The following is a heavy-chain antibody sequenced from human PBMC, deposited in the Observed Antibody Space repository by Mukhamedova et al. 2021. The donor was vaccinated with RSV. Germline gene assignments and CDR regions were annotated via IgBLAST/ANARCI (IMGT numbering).Heavy chain of an antibody. CDR3: AREDTSGYFAFDI. D-gene: IGHD5-12*01. CDR2: ISNDGSNI. J-gene: IGHJ3*02. Sequence: WVAAISNDGSNIYYADSVKGRFTISRDNSKTTLYVQMNSLRPEDTAVYYCAREDTSGYFAFDIWGQGTMVTIS. V-gene: IGHV3-30*01.